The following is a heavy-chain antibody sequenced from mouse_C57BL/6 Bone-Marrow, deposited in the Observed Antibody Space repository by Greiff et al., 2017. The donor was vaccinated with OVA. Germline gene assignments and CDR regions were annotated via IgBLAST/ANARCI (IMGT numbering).Heavy chain of an antibody. V-gene: IGHV1-74*01. J-gene: IGHJ4*01. Sequence: QVQLQQPGAELVKPGASVKVSCQASGYTFTSSWMHWVKQRPGQGLEWIGRIHPSDSDTNYNQKFKGKATLTVAKSSSTAYMQLRSLTSEDSAVLDCAIVLMTTEARDYGGQGTSVTVSS. CDR3: AIVLMTTEARDY. D-gene: IGHD1-1*01. CDR2: IHPSDSDT. CDR1: GYTFTSSW.